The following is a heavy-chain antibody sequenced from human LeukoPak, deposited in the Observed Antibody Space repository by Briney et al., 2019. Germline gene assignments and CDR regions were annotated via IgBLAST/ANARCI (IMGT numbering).Heavy chain of an antibody. Sequence: SETLSLTCTVSGGSISSSSYYWGWIRQPPGEGLEWIGTIYYSGSTYYNPSLKGRVTISVDTSKNQFSLKLSSVTAADTAVYYCGRPLYSSSPTSPFRYWGQGTLVTVSS. CDR2: IYYSGST. J-gene: IGHJ4*02. V-gene: IGHV4-39*01. CDR3: GRPLYSSSPTSPFRY. CDR1: GGSISSSSYY. D-gene: IGHD6-6*01.